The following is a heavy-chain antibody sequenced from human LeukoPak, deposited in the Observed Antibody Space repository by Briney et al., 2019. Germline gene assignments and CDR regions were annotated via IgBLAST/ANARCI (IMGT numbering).Heavy chain of an antibody. V-gene: IGHV3-21*01. CDR2: ISSSSYI. J-gene: IGHJ3*02. CDR3: ARGYCSGGSCYLNAFDI. Sequence: GGSLRLSCAASGFTFSSYSMNWVRQAPGKGLEWVSSISSSSYIFYADSVKGRFTISRDNAKNSLDLQMNSLRAEDTAVYYCARGYCSGGSCYLNAFDIWGQGTMVTVSS. CDR1: GFTFSSYS. D-gene: IGHD2-15*01.